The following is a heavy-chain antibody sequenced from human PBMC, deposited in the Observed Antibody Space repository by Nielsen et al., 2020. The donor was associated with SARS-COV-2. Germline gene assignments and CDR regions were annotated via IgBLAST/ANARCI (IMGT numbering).Heavy chain of an antibody. Sequence: GGSLRLSCAASGFMFDDYAMHWVRQAPGKGLEWVSGISWNSGNIVYADSVKGRFSISRDNAKNSLYLQMNSLRAEDTALYYCAKETYYDVLTGYPSDYGMDVWGQGTTVTVSS. CDR1: GFMFDDYA. V-gene: IGHV3-9*01. D-gene: IGHD3-9*01. J-gene: IGHJ6*02. CDR3: AKETYYDVLTGYPSDYGMDV. CDR2: ISWNSGNI.